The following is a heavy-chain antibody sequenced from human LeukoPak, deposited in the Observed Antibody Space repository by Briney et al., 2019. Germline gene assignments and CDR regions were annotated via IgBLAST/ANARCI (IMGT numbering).Heavy chain of an antibody. D-gene: IGHD3-9*01. CDR3: ARDSSDFSIWSLRYFDWSHDAFDI. CDR2: IKQEGSET. J-gene: IGHJ3*02. CDR1: GFTFGSYW. V-gene: IGHV3-7*01. Sequence: GGSLRLSCAASGFTFGSYWMTWVRQAPGKGLEWVANIKQEGSETNYMDSVKGRFIISRDNRKNSLYLQMNSLRAEDTAVYYCARDSSDFSIWSLRYFDWSHDAFDIWGQGTMVTVSS.